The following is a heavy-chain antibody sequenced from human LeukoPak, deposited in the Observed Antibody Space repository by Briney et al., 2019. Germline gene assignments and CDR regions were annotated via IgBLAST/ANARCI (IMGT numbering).Heavy chain of an antibody. CDR3: AFSLVVPAAMYRNYYYYYMDV. CDR1: GYTFTGYY. CDR2: INPNSGGT. V-gene: IGHV1-2*02. Sequence: SVKVSCKASGYTFTGYYMHWVRQAPGQGLEWMGWINPNSGGTNYAQKFQGRVTMTRDTSISTAYMELSRLRSDDTAVYYCAFSLVVPAAMYRNYYYYYMDVWGKGTTVTVSS. D-gene: IGHD2-2*01. J-gene: IGHJ6*03.